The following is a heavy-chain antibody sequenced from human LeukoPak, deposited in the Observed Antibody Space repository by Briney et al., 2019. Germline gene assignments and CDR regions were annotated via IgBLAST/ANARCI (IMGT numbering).Heavy chain of an antibody. J-gene: IGHJ4*02. D-gene: IGHD4-17*01. CDR2: VNSDGSST. V-gene: IGHV3-74*01. CDR1: GFTFSSYW. Sequence: GGSLRLSCAASGFTFSSYWLHWVRRAPGKGLVWVSRVNSDGSSTNYADSVEGRFTVSRDNAKNTLFLQMNSLRVEDTALYYCVSGDYGNYWGQGTLVTVSS. CDR3: VSGDYGNY.